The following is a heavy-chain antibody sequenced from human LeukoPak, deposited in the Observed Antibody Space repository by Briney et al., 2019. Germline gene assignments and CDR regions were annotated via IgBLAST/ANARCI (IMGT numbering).Heavy chain of an antibody. CDR3: ARDRYEYNWNSDAFDI. CDR2: IKQDGGEK. Sequence: GGTLRLYCAASGFTFSTYWMGWVPPAPGKGREGVANIKQDGGEKYYVDSVKGRFTISRDNAKNSLYLQMNSLRAEDTAVYYCARDRYEYNWNSDAFDIWGQGTMVTVSS. D-gene: IGHD1/OR15-1a*01. J-gene: IGHJ3*02. V-gene: IGHV3-7*01. CDR1: GFTFSTYW.